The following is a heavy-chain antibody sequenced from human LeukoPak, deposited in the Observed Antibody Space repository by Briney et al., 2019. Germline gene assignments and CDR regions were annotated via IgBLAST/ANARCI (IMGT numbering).Heavy chain of an antibody. V-gene: IGHV3-21*01. CDR1: GFTFSSYA. Sequence: GGSLRLSCAASGFTFSSYAMHWVRQAPGKGLEWVSSISSSSSYIYYADSVKGRFTISRDNAKNSLYLQMNSLRAEDTAVYYCARLNIAAAGSEDYWGQGTLVTVSS. D-gene: IGHD6-13*01. CDR2: ISSSSSYI. J-gene: IGHJ4*02. CDR3: ARLNIAAAGSEDY.